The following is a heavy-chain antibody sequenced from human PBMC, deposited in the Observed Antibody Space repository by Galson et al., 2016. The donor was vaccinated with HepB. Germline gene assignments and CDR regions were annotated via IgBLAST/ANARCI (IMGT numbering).Heavy chain of an antibody. CDR1: GGSISSGDYY. V-gene: IGHV4-31*03. CDR2: IYYYGST. CDR3: AREESAGRDYYHAVDV. J-gene: IGHJ6*02. D-gene: IGHD4/OR15-4a*01. Sequence: TLSLTCTVSGGSISSGDYYWSWIRQHPGKGLEWIGYIYYYGSTYYSPSLRSRVTLSVDTSKNTFSLKLISVTAADTAVYYCAREESAGRDYYHAVDVWGQGTTVTVSS.